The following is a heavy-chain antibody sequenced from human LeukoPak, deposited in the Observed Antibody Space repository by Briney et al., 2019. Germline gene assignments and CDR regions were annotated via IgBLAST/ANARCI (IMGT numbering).Heavy chain of an antibody. D-gene: IGHD3-10*01. Sequence: VASVKVSXKASGGTFSGYAISWVRQAPGQGLEWMGGIIPIFGTANYAQKFQGRVTITTDESTSTAYMELSSLRSEDTAVYYCARGPMFGSGSYYNYWGRGTLVTVSS. CDR3: ARGPMFGSGSYYNY. CDR1: GGTFSGYA. V-gene: IGHV1-69*05. J-gene: IGHJ4*02. CDR2: IIPIFGTA.